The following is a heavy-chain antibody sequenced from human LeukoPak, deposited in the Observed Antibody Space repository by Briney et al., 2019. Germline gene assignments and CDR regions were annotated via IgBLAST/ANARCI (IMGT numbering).Heavy chain of an antibody. Sequence: SETLSLTCTVSGGSISSDRFYWTWVRQPAGKRLEWIGRIKSSNTNYNPSLKSRINISVDTSTNQFSLKLSSLTAADTAVYYCARVPDWTYDPDYWGQGTLVTVSS. CDR3: ARVPDWTYDPDY. V-gene: IGHV4-61*02. D-gene: IGHD3-3*01. CDR1: GGSISSDRFY. CDR2: IKSSNT. J-gene: IGHJ4*02.